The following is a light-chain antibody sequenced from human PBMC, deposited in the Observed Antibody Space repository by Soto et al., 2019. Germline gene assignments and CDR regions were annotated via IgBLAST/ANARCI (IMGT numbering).Light chain of an antibody. V-gene: IGKV3-11*01. CDR3: QQRVNWPLT. CDR1: QSVSTF. CDR2: DSS. Sequence: EIVLTQSPATLSLSPGERATLSCRASQSVSTFLAWYQQKPGQAPRLLIFDSSNRATGIPARFSGDGSGTDFTLTISSLEPEDFALYYCQQRVNWPLTFGPGTKVDT. J-gene: IGKJ3*01.